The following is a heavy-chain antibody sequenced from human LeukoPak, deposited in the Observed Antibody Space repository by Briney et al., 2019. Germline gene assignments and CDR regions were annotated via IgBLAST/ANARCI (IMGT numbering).Heavy chain of an antibody. CDR3: ARAANTAAGTPTLAIDY. D-gene: IGHD6-13*01. Sequence: GGSLRLSCVASGFTFSDYYMSWIRQAPGKGLEWVSYIPNTSSYTSYADSVKGRFTISRDNAKNSLYLQMSSLRAEDTAVYYCARAANTAAGTPTLAIDYWGQGTLVTVSS. V-gene: IGHV3-11*05. CDR2: IPNTSSYT. CDR1: GFTFSDYY. J-gene: IGHJ4*02.